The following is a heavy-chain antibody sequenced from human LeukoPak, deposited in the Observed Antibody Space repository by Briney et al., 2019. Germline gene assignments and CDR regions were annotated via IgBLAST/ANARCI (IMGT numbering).Heavy chain of an antibody. CDR1: GYTFTSYG. CDR3: ARRSTLYSSGRFYFDY. Sequence: HWASVKVSCKASGYTFTSYGISWVRQAPGQGLEWMGWISAYNGNTNYAQKLQGRVTMTTDTSTSTAYMELRGLRSDDTAVYYCARRSTLYSSGRFYFDYWGQGTLVTVSS. CDR2: ISAYNGNT. D-gene: IGHD6-19*01. V-gene: IGHV1-18*01. J-gene: IGHJ4*02.